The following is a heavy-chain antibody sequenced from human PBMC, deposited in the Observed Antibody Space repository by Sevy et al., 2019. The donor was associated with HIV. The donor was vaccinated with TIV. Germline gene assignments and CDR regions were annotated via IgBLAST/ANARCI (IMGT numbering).Heavy chain of an antibody. Sequence: SETLSLTCSVSGASISSTIYYWAWIRQSPGKGLEWFGSIHHSGSTYYNLSLKSRVTISVDTSKNQFSLKMKSVTAADTAVYSCAKHCSHYFDNSGYGEAFDIWGEGTKVTVS. CDR1: GASISSTIYY. V-gene: IGHV4-39*01. CDR2: IHHSGST. D-gene: IGHD3-22*01. J-gene: IGHJ3*02. CDR3: AKHCSHYFDNSGYGEAFDI.